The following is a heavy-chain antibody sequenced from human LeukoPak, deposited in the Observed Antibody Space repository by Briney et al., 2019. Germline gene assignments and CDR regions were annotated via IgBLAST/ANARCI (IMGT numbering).Heavy chain of an antibody. CDR1: EFSVGSNY. J-gene: IGHJ4*02. CDR2: IYSGGST. D-gene: IGHD3-10*01. Sequence: GGSLRLSCAASEFSVGSNYMTWVRQAPGKGLEWVSLIYSGGSTYYADSVKGRFTISRDNSKNTLYLQMNSLRAEDTAIYYCAKAAYYYASGSYYNLYYFDYWGQGTLVTVSS. V-gene: IGHV3-66*01. CDR3: AKAAYYYASGSYYNLYYFDY.